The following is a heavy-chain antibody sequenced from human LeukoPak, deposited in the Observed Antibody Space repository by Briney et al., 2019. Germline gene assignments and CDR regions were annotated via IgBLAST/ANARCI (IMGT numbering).Heavy chain of an antibody. CDR2: IFGSGGSA. CDR3: GKTTTGYSSGRYPGWPVDY. J-gene: IGHJ4*02. Sequence: GGSLRLSCVASGFTFNNYAMYWVRQAPGKGLEWVSGIFGSGGSAHYADSVKGRFTISRDNSKNTVYLQISSLRVEDTAVYYCGKTTTGYSSGRYPGWPVDYWGQGSLVTVSS. CDR1: GFTFNNYA. V-gene: IGHV3-23*01. D-gene: IGHD6-19*01.